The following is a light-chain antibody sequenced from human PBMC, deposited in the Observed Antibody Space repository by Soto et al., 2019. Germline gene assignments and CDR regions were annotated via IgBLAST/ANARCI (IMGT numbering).Light chain of an antibody. J-gene: IGLJ1*01. CDR2: EVS. CDR3: SSYAGSNNPHV. Sequence: QSALTQPPSASGSPGQSVTISCTGTSGDVGGYNYVSWYQQHPGKAPKLMIYEVSKRPSGVPDRFSGSKSGNTASLTVSGLQAEDEADYYCSSYAGSNNPHVFGTGTKVTVL. V-gene: IGLV2-8*01. CDR1: SGDVGGYNY.